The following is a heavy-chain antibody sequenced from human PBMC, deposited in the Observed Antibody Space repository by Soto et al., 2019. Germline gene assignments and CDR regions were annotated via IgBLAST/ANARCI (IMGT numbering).Heavy chain of an antibody. D-gene: IGHD3-10*01. CDR3: AREVLWSRYFDY. CDR2: MSYDGTTK. Sequence: QVQLVESGGGVVQPGRSLRLSCAASGFIFSNYVMYWVRQAPGKGLEWVAFMSYDGTTKYSADSVKGRFTISRDNSKNTLYLQMNSLRHEDTAVYYCAREVLWSRYFDYWGQGTLVTVSS. V-gene: IGHV3-30-3*01. CDR1: GFIFSNYV. J-gene: IGHJ4*02.